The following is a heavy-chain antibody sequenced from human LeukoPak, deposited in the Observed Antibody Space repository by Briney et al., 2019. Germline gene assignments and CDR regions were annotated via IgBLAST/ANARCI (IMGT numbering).Heavy chain of an antibody. CDR3: ARRGYDSSVQRYYYYMDV. CDR2: IYTSGGT. J-gene: IGHJ6*03. Sequence: SETLSLTCTVSGGSISSGNYYWSWIRQPAGKGLEWIGRIYTSGGTNCNPSLESRVTISVDTSKNQFSLKLSSVTAADTAVYYCARRGYDSSVQRYYYYMDVWGKGTTVTISS. CDR1: GGSISSGNYY. D-gene: IGHD3-22*01. V-gene: IGHV4-61*02.